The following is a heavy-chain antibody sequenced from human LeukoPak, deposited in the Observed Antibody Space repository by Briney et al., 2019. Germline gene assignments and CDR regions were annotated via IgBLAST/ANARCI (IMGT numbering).Heavy chain of an antibody. Sequence: PGGSLRLSCAASGFTVRNIYISWVRQAPGKGLEWVSAISGSGGSTYYADSVKGRFTISRDNSKNTLYLQMNSLRAEDTAVYYCAKLPYYYDSSGYFSMFDPWGQGTLVTVSS. D-gene: IGHD3-22*01. CDR3: AKLPYYYDSSGYFSMFDP. V-gene: IGHV3-23*01. CDR1: GFTVRNIY. J-gene: IGHJ5*02. CDR2: ISGSGGST.